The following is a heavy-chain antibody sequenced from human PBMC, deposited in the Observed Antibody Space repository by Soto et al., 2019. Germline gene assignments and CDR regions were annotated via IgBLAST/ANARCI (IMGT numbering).Heavy chain of an antibody. D-gene: IGHD3-9*01. Sequence: GGSLRLSCAASGFTFSSYAMSWVRQAPGKGLEWVSAISGSGGSTYYADSVKGRFTISRGNSKNTLYLQMNSLRAEDMAVYYCATPDHYDILTGPLEFDPWGQGTLVTVSS. CDR3: ATPDHYDILTGPLEFDP. CDR2: ISGSGGST. V-gene: IGHV3-23*01. J-gene: IGHJ5*02. CDR1: GFTFSSYA.